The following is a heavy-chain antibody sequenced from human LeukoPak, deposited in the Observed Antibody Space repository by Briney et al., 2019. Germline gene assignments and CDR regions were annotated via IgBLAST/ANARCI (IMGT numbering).Heavy chain of an antibody. CDR1: GGTFSSYA. J-gene: IGHJ3*02. CDR3: ARIELLDAFDI. Sequence: ASVKVSCKASGGTFSSYAISWVRQAPGQGLEWMGGIIPIFGTANYAQKFRGRVTITADESTSTAYMELSSLRSEDTAAYYCARIELLDAFDIWGQGTMVTVSS. V-gene: IGHV1-69*01. D-gene: IGHD1-26*01. CDR2: IIPIFGTA.